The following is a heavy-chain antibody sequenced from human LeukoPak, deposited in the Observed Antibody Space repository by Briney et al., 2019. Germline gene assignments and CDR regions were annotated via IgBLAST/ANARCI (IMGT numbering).Heavy chain of an antibody. J-gene: IGHJ4*02. Sequence: GGSLRLSCAVSGFTFTSYGMHWVRQAPGKGLEWVANIWYDGSNKYYADSVKGRFTISRDNFKNTVSLQMTSLRAEDTAVYYCARAYSGYSSRGFDYWGQGTLVSVSS. D-gene: IGHD5-12*01. V-gene: IGHV3-33*01. CDR3: ARAYSGYSSRGFDY. CDR1: GFTFTSYG. CDR2: IWYDGSNK.